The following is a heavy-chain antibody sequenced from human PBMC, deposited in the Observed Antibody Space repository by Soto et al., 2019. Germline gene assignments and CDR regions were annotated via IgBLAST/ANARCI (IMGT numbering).Heavy chain of an antibody. CDR2: ISYDGSNK. D-gene: IGHD3-10*01. Sequence: QVQLVESGGGVVQPGRSLRLSCAASGFTFSSYAMHWVRQAPGKGLEWVAVISYDGSNKYYADSVKGRFTISRDNSKNTLYLQMNSLRAEDTAVYYCARDRCYYGSGSYYSFDYWGQGTLVTVSS. V-gene: IGHV3-30-3*01. J-gene: IGHJ4*02. CDR1: GFTFSSYA. CDR3: ARDRCYYGSGSYYSFDY.